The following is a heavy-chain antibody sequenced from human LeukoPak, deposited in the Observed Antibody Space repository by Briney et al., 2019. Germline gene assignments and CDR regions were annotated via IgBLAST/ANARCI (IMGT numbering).Heavy chain of an antibody. CDR1: GFTFSSYA. CDR3: AKQVWYSSSWYSDY. CDR2: ISASGGST. V-gene: IGHV3-23*01. D-gene: IGHD6-13*01. J-gene: IGHJ4*02. Sequence: GGSLRLSCAASGFTFSSYAMSWVRQAPGKGPEWVSTISASGGSTYYADSVKGRFTISRDNSKNTLYLQMNSLRAEDTAVYYCAKQVWYSSSWYSDYWGQGTLVTVSS.